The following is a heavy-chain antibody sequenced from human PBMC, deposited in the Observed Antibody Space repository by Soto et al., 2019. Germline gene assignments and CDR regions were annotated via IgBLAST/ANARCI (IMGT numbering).Heavy chain of an antibody. Sequence: GASVKVSCKASGYTFTGYYLHWVRQAPGQGLEWMGWINPSSGGANIAQKFQGWVTMTRDTSIDTAYMELTRLRSDDTAVYYCARVAAMGDYYHYGMDVWCQGAPVTVSS. V-gene: IGHV1-2*04. CDR1: GYTFTGYY. J-gene: IGHJ6*02. CDR3: ARVAAMGDYYHYGMDV. CDR2: INPSSGGA. D-gene: IGHD5-18*01.